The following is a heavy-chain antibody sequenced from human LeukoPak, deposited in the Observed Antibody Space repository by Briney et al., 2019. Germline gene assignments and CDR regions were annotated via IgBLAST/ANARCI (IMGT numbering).Heavy chain of an antibody. J-gene: IGHJ5*02. CDR2: IYYSGST. CDR1: GGSISSSSYY. Sequence: TSETLSLTCTVSGGSISSSSYYWGWIRQPPGKGLEWIGSIYYSGSTYYNPSLKSRVTISVDTSKNQFSLKLSSVTAADTAVYYCARDSVRLLWFGELRWFDPWGQGTLVTVSS. CDR3: ARDSVRLLWFGELRWFDP. D-gene: IGHD3-10*01. V-gene: IGHV4-39*07.